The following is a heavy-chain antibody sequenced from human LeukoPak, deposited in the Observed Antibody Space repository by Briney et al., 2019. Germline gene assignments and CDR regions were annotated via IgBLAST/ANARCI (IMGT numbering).Heavy chain of an antibody. CDR3: ARAPHIVVVTAKPRGWFDP. CDR2: IYTSGST. Sequence: PSETLSLTCTVSGGSISSYYWSWIRQPAGKGLEWIGRIYTSGSTNYNPSLKSRVTISVDTSKNQFSLKLSSVTAADTAVYYCARAPHIVVVTAKPRGWFDPWGQGTLVTVSS. D-gene: IGHD2-21*02. CDR1: GGSISSYY. J-gene: IGHJ5*02. V-gene: IGHV4-4*07.